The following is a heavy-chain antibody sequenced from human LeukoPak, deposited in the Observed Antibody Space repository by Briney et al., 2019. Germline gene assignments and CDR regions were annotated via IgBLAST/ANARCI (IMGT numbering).Heavy chain of an antibody. J-gene: IGHJ3*02. Sequence: GASVTVSFTTSGYTFTTCAVHWVRQVPGQRLEWMGWIHADSGNTKYSQKLQGRVTIARDTSASTIYMELSSLRFEDTAVYFCTIGLAGDWDAFDIWGLGTMVTVSS. CDR2: IHADSGNT. D-gene: IGHD3/OR15-3a*01. V-gene: IGHV1-3*01. CDR3: TIGLAGDWDAFDI. CDR1: GYTFTTCA.